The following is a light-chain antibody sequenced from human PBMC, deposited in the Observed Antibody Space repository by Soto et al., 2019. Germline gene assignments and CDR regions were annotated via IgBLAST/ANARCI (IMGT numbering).Light chain of an antibody. J-gene: IGLJ1*01. CDR1: SSDVGGYYY. Sequence: QSALTQPPSASGSPGQSVTISCTGTSSDVGGYYYVSWYQQHPGKAPKLMIYEVSKRPSGVPDRFSGSKSGNTASLPVSGLQAADEADYYCSSYAGTSTPYVFGTGTKLTVL. CDR3: SSYAGTSTPYV. V-gene: IGLV2-8*01. CDR2: EVS.